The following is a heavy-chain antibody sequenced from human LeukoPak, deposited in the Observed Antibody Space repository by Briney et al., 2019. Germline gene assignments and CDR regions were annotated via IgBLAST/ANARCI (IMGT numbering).Heavy chain of an antibody. D-gene: IGHD4-17*01. CDR2: IYYSGST. CDR3: ARDFPDYGNDAFDI. V-gene: IGHV4-59*01. CDR1: GGSFSSYY. Sequence: SETLSLTCAVYGGSFSSYYWSWIRQPPGKGLEWIGYIYYSGSTNYNPSLKSRVTISVDTSKNQFSLKLSSVTAADTAVYYCARDFPDYGNDAFDIWGQGTMVTVSS. J-gene: IGHJ3*02.